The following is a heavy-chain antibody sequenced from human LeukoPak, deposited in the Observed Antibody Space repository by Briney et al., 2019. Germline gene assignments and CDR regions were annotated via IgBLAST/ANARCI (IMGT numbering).Heavy chain of an antibody. V-gene: IGHV3-48*03. D-gene: IGHD6-13*01. CDR3: ARRYSSRWPFDY. J-gene: IGHJ4*02. CDR1: GFTFSSYE. Sequence: GGALRLSCAASGFTFSSYEMNWVRQARGKGLEWVSYISSSDSTIYCEDSVKGRFTLSRDNAKNSLYLQMNSLSAEDTAVYYCARRYSSRWPFDYWGQGTLVTVSS. CDR2: ISSSDSTI.